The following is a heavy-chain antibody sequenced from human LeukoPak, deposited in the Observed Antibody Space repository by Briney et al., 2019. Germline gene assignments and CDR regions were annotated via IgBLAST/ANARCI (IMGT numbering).Heavy chain of an antibody. V-gene: IGHV4-59*01. CDR1: GGSISSYY. D-gene: IGHD1-26*01. CDR3: AKGHSVATTFGAFDI. CDR2: FYYSGST. J-gene: IGHJ3*02. Sequence: PSETLSLTCTVSGGSISSYYWSWIRQPPGKGLEWIGYFYYSGSTNYNPSLRSRVTMSVDTSRNQLSLKLSSVTAADTAVYYCAKGHSVATTFGAFDIWGQGTMVTVSS.